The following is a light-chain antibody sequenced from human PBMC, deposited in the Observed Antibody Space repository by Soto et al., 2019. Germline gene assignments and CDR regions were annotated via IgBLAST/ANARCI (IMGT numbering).Light chain of an antibody. CDR2: DAS. CDR1: QTIDNT. J-gene: IGKJ2*01. V-gene: IGKV3-15*01. Sequence: ETVLTQSRATLTFSPGERPNISCRASQTIDNTLAWYQRKPGQAPRLLIYDASTRATGVPARFSGSGSGTDFTLTISSLQSEDFAVYYCQHYNYWPYTFGQGTKVDIK. CDR3: QHYNYWPYT.